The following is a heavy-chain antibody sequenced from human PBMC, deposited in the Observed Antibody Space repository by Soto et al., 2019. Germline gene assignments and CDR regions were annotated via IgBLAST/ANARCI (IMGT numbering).Heavy chain of an antibody. J-gene: IGHJ4*02. CDR1: GYTFITFD. V-gene: IGHV1-8*01. D-gene: IGHD2-15*01. Sequence: ASVKVSCKASGYTFITFDITWVRQAPGQGLEWIGWMNPKSANTGYAQKFQGRVAMTRDTSISTAYVELSSLRSEDTAVYYCAICLSGYCRRPISSLDFWGQGTKVTVYS. CDR3: AICLSGYCRRPISSLDF. CDR2: MNPKSANT.